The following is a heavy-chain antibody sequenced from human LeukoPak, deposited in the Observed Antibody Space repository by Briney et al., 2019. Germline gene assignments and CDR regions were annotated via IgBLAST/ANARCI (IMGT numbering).Heavy chain of an antibody. CDR3: AGGGGWY. D-gene: IGHD2-15*01. J-gene: IGHJ4*02. CDR2: INWNGGST. V-gene: IGHV3-20*04. Sequence: GGSRRLSCAASGLTFDDYDMSWVRQAPGKGLEWVSDINWNGGSTGYADSVKGRFTISRDNAKNSLYLQMNSLRAEDTALYYCAGGGGWYWGQGTLVTVSS. CDR1: GLTFDDYD.